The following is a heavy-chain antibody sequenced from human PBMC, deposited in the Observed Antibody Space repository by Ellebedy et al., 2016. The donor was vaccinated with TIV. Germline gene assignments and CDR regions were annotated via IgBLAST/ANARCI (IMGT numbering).Heavy chain of an antibody. D-gene: IGHD3-22*01. J-gene: IGHJ6*02. CDR3: ARASFYYYDSLPPYYGMDV. Sequence: GGSLRLSCAASGFTFSSYGMHWVRQAPGKGLEWVAVIWYDGSNKYYADSVKGRFTISRDNSKNTLYLQMNSLRAEDTAVYYCARASFYYYDSLPPYYGMDVWGQGTTVTVSS. CDR2: IWYDGSNK. V-gene: IGHV3-33*01. CDR1: GFTFSSYG.